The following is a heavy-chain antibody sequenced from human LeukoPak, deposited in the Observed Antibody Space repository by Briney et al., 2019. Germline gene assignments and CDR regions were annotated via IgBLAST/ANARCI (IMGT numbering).Heavy chain of an antibody. D-gene: IGHD3-22*01. V-gene: IGHV3-30*04. CDR2: ISYDGSNK. Sequence: GGSLRLSCAASGFTFSSYAMHWVRQAPGKGLEWVAVISYDGSNKYYADSLNPRFTTSRHNSNNTLYLQMNSLRAEDTAVYYCARATYYYDSSGYYGAFDIWGQGTMVTVSS. J-gene: IGHJ3*02. CDR1: GFTFSSYA. CDR3: ARATYYYDSSGYYGAFDI.